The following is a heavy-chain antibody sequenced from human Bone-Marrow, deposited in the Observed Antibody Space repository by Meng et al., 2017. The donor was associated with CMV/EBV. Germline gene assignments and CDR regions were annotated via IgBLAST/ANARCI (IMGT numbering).Heavy chain of an antibody. CDR2: IYYSGST. Sequence: SETLSLTCTVSGGSISSYYWSWIRQPPGKGLEWLGYIYYSGSTNYNPSLKSRVTMSVDTSKNQFSLKLTSVTAADTAVYYCARQPPGSAAFDIWGQGTRVTGSS. J-gene: IGHJ3*02. V-gene: IGHV4-59*01. D-gene: IGHD3-10*01. CDR1: GGSISSYY. CDR3: ARQPPGSAAFDI.